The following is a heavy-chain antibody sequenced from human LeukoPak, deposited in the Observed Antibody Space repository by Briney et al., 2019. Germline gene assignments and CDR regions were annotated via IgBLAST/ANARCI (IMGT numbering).Heavy chain of an antibody. CDR2: IYPGDSDT. D-gene: IGHD2-15*01. J-gene: IGHJ4*02. CDR1: GYSFTNYW. V-gene: IGHV5-51*01. Sequence: GESLKISCKGSGYSFTNYWIGWVRQMPGKGLEWMGIIYPGDSDTRYSPSFEGQVTLSADKSISTAYLQWSSLKASDTAMYYCALKSRGYCSGDRCYIGYWGQGTLVTVSS. CDR3: ALKSRGYCSGDRCYIGY.